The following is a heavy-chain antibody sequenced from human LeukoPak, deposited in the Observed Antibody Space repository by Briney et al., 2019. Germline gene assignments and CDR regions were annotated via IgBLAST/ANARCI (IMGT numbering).Heavy chain of an antibody. CDR1: GGSSSGYY. V-gene: IGHV4-34*01. CDR3: ARGHLSHDSSGYLDY. J-gene: IGHJ4*02. Sequence: PSETLSLTCAVYGGSSSGYYWSWIRQPPGKGLEWIGEINHSGSTNYNPSLKSRVTISVDTSKSQFSLKLSSVTAADTAVYYCARGHLSHDSSGYLDYWGQGTLVTVSS. D-gene: IGHD3-22*01. CDR2: INHSGST.